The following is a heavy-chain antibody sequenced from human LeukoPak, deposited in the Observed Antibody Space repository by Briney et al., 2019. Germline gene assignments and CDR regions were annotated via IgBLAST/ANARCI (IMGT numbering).Heavy chain of an antibody. D-gene: IGHD3-3*01. V-gene: IGHV3-30*18. CDR2: ISYDGSNK. CDR3: AKDMGFWSGYYYYGMDV. Sequence: GGSLGLSCAASGFTFSSYGMHWVRQAPGKGLEWVAVISYDGSNKYYADSVKGRFTISRDNSKNTLYLQMNSLRAEDTAVYYCAKDMGFWSGYYYYGMDVWGQGTTVTVSS. J-gene: IGHJ6*02. CDR1: GFTFSSYG.